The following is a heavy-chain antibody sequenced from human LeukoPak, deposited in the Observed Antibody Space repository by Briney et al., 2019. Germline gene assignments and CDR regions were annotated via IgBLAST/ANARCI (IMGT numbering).Heavy chain of an antibody. V-gene: IGHV4-31*03. CDR3: ARAVGYCSSTSCYAPQHDAFDI. CDR1: GGSISSGGYY. J-gene: IGHJ3*02. CDR2: IYYSGST. Sequence: SETLSLTCTVSGGSISSGGYYWSWIRQHPGKGLEWIGYIYYSGSTYYNPSLKSRVTISVDTSKNQFSLKLSSVTAADTAVYYCARAVGYCSSTSCYAPQHDAFDICGQGTMVTVSS. D-gene: IGHD2-2*01.